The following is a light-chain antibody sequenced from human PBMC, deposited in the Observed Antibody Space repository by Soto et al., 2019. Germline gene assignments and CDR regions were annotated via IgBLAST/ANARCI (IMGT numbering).Light chain of an antibody. CDR3: SSYTTSNTYV. CDR2: EVN. J-gene: IGLJ1*01. Sequence: QSVLTQPASVSGSPGQSITFSCTGTSSDIGVYNYVSWYQQHPGKAPKLMIYEVNKRPSGVSNRFSGSKSGNTASLTISGLQAEDEAEYYCSSYTTSNTYVFGTGTKLTVL. CDR1: SSDIGVYNY. V-gene: IGLV2-14*01.